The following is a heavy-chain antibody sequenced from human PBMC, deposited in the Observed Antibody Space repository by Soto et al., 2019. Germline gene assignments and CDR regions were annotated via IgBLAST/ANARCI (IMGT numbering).Heavy chain of an antibody. CDR3: AKSKPSAKRWYSSSFDY. J-gene: IGHJ4*02. D-gene: IGHD6-6*01. CDR1: GFTFDDYA. V-gene: IGHV3-23*01. CDR2: IGGSGGRI. Sequence: GGSLRLSCAASGFTFDDYAMHWVRQAPGKGLEWVSGIGGSGGRIYYADSVKGRFTISRDNSKNTLYLQMNSLRAEDTAVYYCAKSKPSAKRWYSSSFDYWGQGTLVTVSS.